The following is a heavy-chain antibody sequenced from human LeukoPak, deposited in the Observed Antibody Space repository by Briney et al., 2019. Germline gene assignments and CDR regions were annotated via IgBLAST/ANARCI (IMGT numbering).Heavy chain of an antibody. CDR2: IHTSGST. Sequence: SETLSLTCTVSGGSISSYYWSWIRQPAGKGLEWIGRIHTSGSTNYNPSLKSRVTMSVDTSKNQFSLKLTSVTAADTAVYYCARSYCSGGSCLNWFDPWGLGTLVTVSS. CDR1: GGSISSYY. V-gene: IGHV4-4*07. CDR3: ARSYCSGGSCLNWFDP. J-gene: IGHJ5*02. D-gene: IGHD2-15*01.